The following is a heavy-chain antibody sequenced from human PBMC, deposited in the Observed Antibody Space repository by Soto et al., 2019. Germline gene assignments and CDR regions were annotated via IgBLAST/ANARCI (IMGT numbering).Heavy chain of an antibody. D-gene: IGHD2-15*01. J-gene: IGHJ3*02. CDR3: ARDRYCSGGSCPGMLFDI. Sequence: QVQLVQSGAEVKKPGSSVKVSCKASGGTFSSYAINWVRQAPGQGLEWMGGIIPIFGTANYAQKFQGRVTITADESTSTAYMELSSLRSEDTAVYYCARDRYCSGGSCPGMLFDIWGQGTMVTVSS. CDR2: IIPIFGTA. V-gene: IGHV1-69*12. CDR1: GGTFSSYA.